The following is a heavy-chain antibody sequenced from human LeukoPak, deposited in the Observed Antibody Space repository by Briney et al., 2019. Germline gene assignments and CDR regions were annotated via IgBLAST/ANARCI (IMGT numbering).Heavy chain of an antibody. Sequence: RSSETLSLTCTVSGGSISSYYWSWIRQPPGKGLEWIGYIYYSGSTNYNPSLKSRVTISVDTSRNQFSLKLSSVTAADSAVYYCARRTGYLNYYYYYYMDVWGNGTTVTVSS. V-gene: IGHV4-59*01. CDR2: IYYSGST. CDR3: ARRTGYLNYYYYYYMDV. J-gene: IGHJ6*03. CDR1: GGSISSYY. D-gene: IGHD3/OR15-3a*01.